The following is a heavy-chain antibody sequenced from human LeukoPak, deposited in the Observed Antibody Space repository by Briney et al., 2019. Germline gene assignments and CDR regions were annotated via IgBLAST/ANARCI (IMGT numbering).Heavy chain of an antibody. CDR2: IYYSGST. J-gene: IGHJ4*02. CDR3: ARGWGYGSGSSDFDY. D-gene: IGHD3-10*01. Sequence: SETLSLTCTVSGGSISSYYWSWIRQPPGKGLEWIGYIYYSGSTNYNPSLKSRVTISVDTSKNQFSLKLSSVTAADTAVYYCARGWGYGSGSSDFDYWGQGTLVTVSS. CDR1: GGSISSYY. V-gene: IGHV4-59*08.